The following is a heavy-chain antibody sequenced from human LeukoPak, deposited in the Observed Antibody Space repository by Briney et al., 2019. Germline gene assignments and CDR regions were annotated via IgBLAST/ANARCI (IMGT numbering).Heavy chain of an antibody. CDR3: GKDWKLDY. CDR1: GFTFKNFA. Sequence: GGSLRLSCATSGFTFKNFAMSWVRQAPGKGLEWVSAIGDNGGDTKYAASVKGRFTISRDNSKNTPYLQMNSLRVEDTAIYYCGKDWKLDYWGRGTLVTVSS. D-gene: IGHD1-1*01. J-gene: IGHJ4*02. V-gene: IGHV3-23*01. CDR2: IGDNGGDT.